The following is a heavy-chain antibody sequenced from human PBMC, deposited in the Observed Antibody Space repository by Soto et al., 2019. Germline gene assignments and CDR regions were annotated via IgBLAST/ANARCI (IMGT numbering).Heavy chain of an antibody. CDR3: AHKPGEWGYRSDS. Sequence: HITLKESGPTLVKPTQTLTLTCTSPGFLLSTVGVAVVWFRQPPVKALEWLALIFWDDEKSYSPSLKSRLTPPGDSSKNQVVPILTNMDRVDTGTYYGAHKPGEWGYRSDSWGQRTLVTVSS. J-gene: IGHJ5*01. D-gene: IGHD3-16*01. CDR1: GFLLSTVGVA. CDR2: IFWDDEK. V-gene: IGHV2-5*02.